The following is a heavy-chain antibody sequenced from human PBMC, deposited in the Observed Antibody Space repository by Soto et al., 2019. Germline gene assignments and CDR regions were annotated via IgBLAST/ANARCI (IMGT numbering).Heavy chain of an antibody. CDR3: AKILSMVTSYYYARDV. D-gene: IGHD4-17*01. CDR2: ISDSGANT. Sequence: PGGSLRPSCAASGFTFSTYPMIWVRQAPGEGLECVGSISDSGANTYYADSVRGRFTISRDNSKNTLYLQMNSLRDDDTAVYYCAKILSMVTSYYYARDVWGPGTTVTGSS. CDR1: GFTFSTYP. V-gene: IGHV3-23*01. J-gene: IGHJ6*02.